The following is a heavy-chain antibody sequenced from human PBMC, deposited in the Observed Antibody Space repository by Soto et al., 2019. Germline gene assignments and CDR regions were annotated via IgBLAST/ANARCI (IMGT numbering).Heavy chain of an antibody. CDR2: IYYTGST. D-gene: IGHD6-19*01. J-gene: IGHJ6*02. Sequence: PSETLSLTCTVSGDSIISYYWSWIRQSPEKGLEWIGYIYYTGSTKYNASLKSRVTMSVDTSKNQLSLNLSSLTAADTAVYYCARHSKFSEGKYYYGMDVWGQGTTVTSP. V-gene: IGHV4-59*01. CDR3: ARHSKFSEGKYYYGMDV. CDR1: GDSIISYY.